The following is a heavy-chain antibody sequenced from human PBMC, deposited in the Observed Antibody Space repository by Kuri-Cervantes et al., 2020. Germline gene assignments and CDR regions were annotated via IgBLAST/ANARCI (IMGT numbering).Heavy chain of an antibody. J-gene: IGHJ4*02. CDR3: ARLADLTGLDY. V-gene: IGHV5-51*01. CDR2: IYPGDSNT. Sequence: GESLKISCKGSGYSFSKYWIAWVRQMPGKGLEFMGIIYPGDSNTKYSPSFQGRVTISVDKSITTAYLQWSSLKASDTAMYYCARLADLTGLDYWGQGTLVTVSS. D-gene: IGHD3-9*01. CDR1: GYSFSKYW.